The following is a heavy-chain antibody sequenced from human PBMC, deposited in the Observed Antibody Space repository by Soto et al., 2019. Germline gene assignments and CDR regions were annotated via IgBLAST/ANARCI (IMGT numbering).Heavy chain of an antibody. D-gene: IGHD2-2*01. Sequence: PSETLSLTCTVSGGSISSGPYSWGWIRQPPGEGLEWVATFHYSENTHYSQSLENQVTISVDTSKKQLSMKVTAETAADTALYYCARQGGYCSSTNCYGYYAMDVWGQGTTVT. V-gene: IGHV4-39*01. CDR2: FHYSENT. CDR3: ARQGGYCSSTNCYGYYAMDV. CDR1: GGSISSGPYS. J-gene: IGHJ6*02.